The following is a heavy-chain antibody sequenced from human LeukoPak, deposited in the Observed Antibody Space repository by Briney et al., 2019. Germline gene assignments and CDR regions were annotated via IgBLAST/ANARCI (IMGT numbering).Heavy chain of an antibody. CDR3: ARDLFDTSGYLDWGPKKRDYYGMDV. CDR2: IYPGGSS. D-gene: IGHD6-19*01. V-gene: IGHV3-NL1*01. CDR1: GFTFNTYV. J-gene: IGHJ6*02. Sequence: GGSLRLSCAASGFTFNTYVMHWVRQAPGKGLEWASVIYPGGSSYYADSVKGRFTTSRDNSRKTVSLQMDNLRVDDTAVYYCARDLFDTSGYLDWGPKKRDYYGMDVWGQGTTVTVS.